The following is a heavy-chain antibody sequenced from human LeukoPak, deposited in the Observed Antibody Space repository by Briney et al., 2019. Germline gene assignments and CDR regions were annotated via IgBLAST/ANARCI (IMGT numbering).Heavy chain of an antibody. Sequence: GASVKVSCKASGYTFTGYYMHWVRQAPGQGLEWMGWINPNSGGTNYAQKFQGRVTMTRDTSISTAYMELSRLRSDDTAVYYCAREALLWFGELGYYMDVWGKGTTVTVSS. J-gene: IGHJ6*03. CDR1: GYTFTGYY. V-gene: IGHV1-2*02. CDR2: INPNSGGT. D-gene: IGHD3-10*01. CDR3: AREALLWFGELGYYMDV.